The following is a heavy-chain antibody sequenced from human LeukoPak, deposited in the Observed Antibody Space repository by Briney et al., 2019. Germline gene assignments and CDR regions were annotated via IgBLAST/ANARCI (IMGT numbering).Heavy chain of an antibody. J-gene: IGHJ3*02. D-gene: IGHD2-15*01. V-gene: IGHV3-33*08. Sequence: GGSLRLSCAASGFSFSGYALNWVRQAPGKGLEWVAVIWYDGSNKYYADSVKGRFTIPRDNSKNTLYLQMNSLRAEDTAVYYCARWGDPLYCSGGSCPDSASGGAFDIWGQGTMVTVSS. CDR3: ARWGDPLYCSGGSCPDSASGGAFDI. CDR2: IWYDGSNK. CDR1: GFSFSGYA.